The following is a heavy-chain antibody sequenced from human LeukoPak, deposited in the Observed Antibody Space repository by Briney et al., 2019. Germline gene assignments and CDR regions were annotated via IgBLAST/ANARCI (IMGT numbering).Heavy chain of an antibody. CDR2: ISSCGSTI. D-gene: IGHD2-2*01. CDR3: ARDPAPLGY. CDR1: GFTFSSYE. V-gene: IGHV3-48*03. J-gene: IGHJ4*02. Sequence: GGSLRLSCAAPGFTFSSYEMNWVRQAPGKGLEWVSYISSCGSTIYYADSVKGRFTISRDNAKNSLYLQMNSLRAEDTAVYYCARDPAPLGYWGQGTLVTVSS.